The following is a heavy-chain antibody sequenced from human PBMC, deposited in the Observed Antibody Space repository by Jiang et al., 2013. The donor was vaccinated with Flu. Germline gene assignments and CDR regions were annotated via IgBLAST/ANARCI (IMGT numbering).Heavy chain of an antibody. Sequence: SGAEVKKPGASVKVSCKVSGDTLTKLSMHWVRQAPGKGLEWLGGFDPQDGVTVYAQRVLGRVTLIEDTSTETACMELGSLGSDDSAVYYCTALVSRQYRTFFDLWGQGTLVTVS. D-gene: IGHD4-11*01. CDR2: FDPQDGVT. J-gene: IGHJ4*02. CDR1: GDTLTKLS. V-gene: IGHV1-24*01. CDR3: TALVSRQYRTFFDL.